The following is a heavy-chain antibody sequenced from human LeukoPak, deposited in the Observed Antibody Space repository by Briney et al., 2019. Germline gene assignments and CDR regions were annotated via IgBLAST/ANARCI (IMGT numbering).Heavy chain of an antibody. CDR1: GYTLTGYY. CDR3: ARGSDGSHPDLAFDF. J-gene: IGHJ3*01. D-gene: IGHD1-26*01. V-gene: IGHV1-2*02. Sequence: ASVKVSCKASGYTLTGYYMHWVRQAPGEGLEWMGWIHPNSGGTKYAQKFQGRVTMTRDTSLSTAYMELSRLRSDDTAVYYCARGSDGSHPDLAFDFWGQGTMVTVSS. CDR2: IHPNSGGT.